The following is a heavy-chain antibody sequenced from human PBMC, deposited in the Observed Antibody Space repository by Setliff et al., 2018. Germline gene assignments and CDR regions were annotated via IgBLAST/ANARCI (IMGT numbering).Heavy chain of an antibody. CDR2: VIPIFGTA. CDR1: GGTFSSYA. D-gene: IGHD3-10*01. V-gene: IGHV1-69*05. Sequence: SVKVSCKASGGTFSSYAISWVRQAPGQGLEWMGGVIPIFGTANYAQKFQGRVTITTDESTSTAYMELSSLRSEDTAVYYCARGRSLLWFGELSRPYYFDYWGQGTLVTVSS. J-gene: IGHJ4*02. CDR3: ARGRSLLWFGELSRPYYFDY.